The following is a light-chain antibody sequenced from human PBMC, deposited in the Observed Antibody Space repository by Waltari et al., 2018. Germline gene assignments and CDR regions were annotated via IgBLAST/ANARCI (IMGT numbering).Light chain of an antibody. J-gene: IGLJ2*01. CDR2: DVS. Sequence: QSALTQPASVSGSPGQSITISCTGTSSDVGGFNFVSWYQQHPGKAPKIMLYDVSNRPSGFSYRFSGSKSGNTASLTISGLQAEDEADYYCSSYTTSDTPIFGGGTRLTVL. CDR3: SSYTTSDTPI. CDR1: SSDVGGFNF. V-gene: IGLV2-14*03.